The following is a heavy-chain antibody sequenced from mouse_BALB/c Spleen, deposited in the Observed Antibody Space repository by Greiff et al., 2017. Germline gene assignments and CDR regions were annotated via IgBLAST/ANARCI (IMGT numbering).Heavy chain of an antibody. Sequence: QVQLQQSGAELVRPGHSVTVSCKASGYAFTNYLIEWVKQMPGQGLEWIGVINPGSGGTNYNEKFKGKAALTADKSSSTAYMQLSSLTSDDYAVYICARSGGYGYYYAMDYWGQGTLVTVSA. CDR3: ARSGGYGYYYAMDY. D-gene: IGHD1-1*02. J-gene: IGHJ4*01. CDR1: GYAFTNYL. CDR2: INPGSGGT. V-gene: IGHV1-54*01.